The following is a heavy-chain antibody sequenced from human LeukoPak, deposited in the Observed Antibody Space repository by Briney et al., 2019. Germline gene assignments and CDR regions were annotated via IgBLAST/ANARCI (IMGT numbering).Heavy chain of an antibody. V-gene: IGHV4-34*01. Sequence: SETLSLTCAVYGGSFSGYFWSWIRQSPGMELEWIGEISHSGSTNYNPSLKGRVTLSVDTSKNQFSLNLNSIIAADTAVYYCVRGGEGYNYCCFDFWGQGTLVTVSS. CDR1: GGSFSGYF. J-gene: IGHJ4*02. CDR3: VRGGEGYNYCCFDF. CDR2: ISHSGST. D-gene: IGHD5-18*01.